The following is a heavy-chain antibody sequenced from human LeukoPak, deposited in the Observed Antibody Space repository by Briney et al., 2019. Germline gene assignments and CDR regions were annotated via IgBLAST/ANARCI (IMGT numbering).Heavy chain of an antibody. Sequence: ASVKVSCKASGYIFTSFYMHWVRQAPGQGLEWMGRINPNSGDTNYAQKFQGRVTMTRDTSISTAYMELSSLTSDDTAVYYCARVGYYDTSAYLDCWGQGTLVTVSS. CDR1: GYIFTSFY. CDR2: INPNSGDT. V-gene: IGHV1-2*06. CDR3: ARVGYYDTSAYLDC. J-gene: IGHJ4*02. D-gene: IGHD3-22*01.